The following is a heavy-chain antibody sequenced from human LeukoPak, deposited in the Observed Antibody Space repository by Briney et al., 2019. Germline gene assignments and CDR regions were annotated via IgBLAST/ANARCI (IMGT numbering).Heavy chain of an antibody. Sequence: GRSLRLSCAASGFTFSNYWMPWVRQAPGQGQVCVSRINSGGSGTGYADSVKGRFTISRDNAKNTLYLQMNSLRAEDTAVYYCAGRSAGNLEYWGQGTLVSVSS. J-gene: IGHJ4*02. CDR3: AGRSAGNLEY. CDR1: GFTFSNYW. D-gene: IGHD2-15*01. V-gene: IGHV3-74*01. CDR2: INSGGSGT.